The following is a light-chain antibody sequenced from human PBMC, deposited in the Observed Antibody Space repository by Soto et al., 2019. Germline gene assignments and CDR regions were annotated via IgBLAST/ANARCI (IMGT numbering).Light chain of an antibody. J-gene: IGKJ4*01. CDR2: DAS. CDR1: QDISNY. Sequence: DIQMTQSPSSLSASVGDRVTITCQASQDISNYLNWYQQKPGKAPKLLIYDASNLETGVPSRFSGSGSGTDFTFXIXSXXPEDXXXXXXXXXXNLPLTFGGGTKVEIK. CDR3: XXXXNLPLT. V-gene: IGKV1-33*01.